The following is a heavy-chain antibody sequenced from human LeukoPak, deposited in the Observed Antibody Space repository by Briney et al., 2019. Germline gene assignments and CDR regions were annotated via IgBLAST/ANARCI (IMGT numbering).Heavy chain of an antibody. V-gene: IGHV1-69*13. CDR3: ARSRKKSIAVAGSKGFDY. J-gene: IGHJ4*02. D-gene: IGHD6-19*01. CDR2: IIPIFGTA. Sequence: SVKVSFKASGGTFSSYAISWVRQAPGQGLEWMGGIIPIFGTANYAQKFQGRVTITADESTSTAYMELSSLRSEDTAVYYCARSRKKSIAVAGSKGFDYWGQGTLVTVSS. CDR1: GGTFSSYA.